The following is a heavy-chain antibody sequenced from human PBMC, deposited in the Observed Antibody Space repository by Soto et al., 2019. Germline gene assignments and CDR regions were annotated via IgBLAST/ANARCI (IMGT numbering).Heavy chain of an antibody. J-gene: IGHJ4*02. D-gene: IGHD5-18*01. Sequence: GGSLRLSCAASGFTVSSSYMSWVRQAPGKGLDWVSLIYSGGATSYADSVKGRFTISRDSSKNTLYLQMNSLRAEDTAVYYCARGVPYNYGCFLDYWGQGTLVTVSS. CDR2: IYSGGAT. CDR1: GFTVSSSY. CDR3: ARGVPYNYGCFLDY. V-gene: IGHV3-53*01.